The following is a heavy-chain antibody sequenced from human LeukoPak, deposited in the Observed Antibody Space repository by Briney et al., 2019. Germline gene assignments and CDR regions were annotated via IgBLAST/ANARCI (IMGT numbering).Heavy chain of an antibody. D-gene: IGHD3-22*01. V-gene: IGHV4-59*01. J-gene: IGHJ4*02. CDR3: ARNADDSSSYPYFDY. CDR1: GCSISNYY. Sequence: PAETLSLTCTVSGCSISNYYWSWIRQPPGKELEWIGYIYHSGSANYNPSLKSRVTISQDTSKNQFSLKLSSVTAADTAVYYCARNADDSSSYPYFDYWGQGTLVTVSS. CDR2: IYHSGSA.